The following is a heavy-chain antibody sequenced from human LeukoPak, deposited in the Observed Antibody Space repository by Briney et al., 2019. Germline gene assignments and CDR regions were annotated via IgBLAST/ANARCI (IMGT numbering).Heavy chain of an antibody. V-gene: IGHV1-69*13. CDR1: GGTFSSYA. D-gene: IGHD3-3*01. Sequence: SVKVSCKASGGTFSSYAISWVRQAPGQGLEWMGGIIPIFGTANYAQKFQGRVTITADESTSTAYMELSSLRSEDTAVYYCARVRFLEWLFPDYWGQGTLVTVSS. CDR2: IIPIFGTA. J-gene: IGHJ4*02. CDR3: ARVRFLEWLFPDY.